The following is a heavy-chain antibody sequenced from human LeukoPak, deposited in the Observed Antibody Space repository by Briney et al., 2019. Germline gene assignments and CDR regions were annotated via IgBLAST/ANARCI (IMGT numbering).Heavy chain of an antibody. CDR2: INHSGST. Sequence: SETLSLTCAVYGGSFSGYYWSWIRQPPGKGLEWIGEINHSGSTNYNPSLKSRVTISVDTSKNQFSLKLSSVTAADTAAYYCARVLDYGDYYFDYWGQGTLVTVSS. V-gene: IGHV4-34*01. D-gene: IGHD4-17*01. CDR1: GGSFSGYY. J-gene: IGHJ4*02. CDR3: ARVLDYGDYYFDY.